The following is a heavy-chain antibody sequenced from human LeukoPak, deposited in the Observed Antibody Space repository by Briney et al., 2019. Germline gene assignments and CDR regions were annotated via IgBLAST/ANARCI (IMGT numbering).Heavy chain of an antibody. J-gene: IGHJ4*02. V-gene: IGHV6-1*01. Sequence: SQTLSLTCVVSGDSVSSKNSAWNWIRQSPSRGLEWLGRTYYRSKWYNDYAESMEGRMTISQDTSKNQYSLHLNSVTPDDTAVYCCARDFGTTGWHTFDYWGQGTLVTVSS. CDR3: ARDFGTTGWHTFDY. CDR2: TYYRSKWYN. D-gene: IGHD6-19*01. CDR1: GDSVSSKNSA.